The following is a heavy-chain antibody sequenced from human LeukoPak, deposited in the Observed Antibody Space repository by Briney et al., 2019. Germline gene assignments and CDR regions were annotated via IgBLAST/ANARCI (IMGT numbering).Heavy chain of an antibody. V-gene: IGHV1-69*01. CDR3: ARDIVVVPAAMPMDV. Sequence: SVKVSCKASGGTFSSYAISWVGQAPGQGLEWMGGIIPIFGTANYAQKFQGRVTITADESTSTAYMELSSLRSEDTAVYYCARDIVVVPAAMPMDVWGQGTTVTVSS. CDR2: IIPIFGTA. D-gene: IGHD2-2*01. CDR1: GGTFSSYA. J-gene: IGHJ6*02.